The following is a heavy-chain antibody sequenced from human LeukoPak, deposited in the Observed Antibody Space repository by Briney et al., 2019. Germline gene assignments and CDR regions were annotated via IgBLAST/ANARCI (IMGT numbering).Heavy chain of an antibody. CDR1: GGTFSSYA. J-gene: IGHJ4*02. D-gene: IGHD6-19*01. CDR3: AREAVAGTPFDY. V-gene: IGHV1-69*13. CDR2: IIPIFGTA. Sequence: GASVKVSCKASGGTFSSYAISWVRQAPGQGLEWMGGIIPIFGTANYAQKFQGRVTITADESTSTAYMELSSLRSEDTAVYYCAREAVAGTPFDYWGQGTLVTVSS.